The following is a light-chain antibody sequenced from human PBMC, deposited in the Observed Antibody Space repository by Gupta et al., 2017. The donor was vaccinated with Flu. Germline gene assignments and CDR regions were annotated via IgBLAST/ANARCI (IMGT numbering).Light chain of an antibody. V-gene: IGKV2-30*01. CDR3: SQGGHWPWA. CDR1: QSLVYSDGNTV. J-gene: IGKJ1*01. CDR2: LVS. Sequence: ASISCRSSQSLVYSDGNTVLHWFQQRPGQAPRRLIYLVSHRESGVPDRFSGSGSGTEFTLKIIRVEAEDVGIYFCSQGGHWPWAFGQGTKVEI.